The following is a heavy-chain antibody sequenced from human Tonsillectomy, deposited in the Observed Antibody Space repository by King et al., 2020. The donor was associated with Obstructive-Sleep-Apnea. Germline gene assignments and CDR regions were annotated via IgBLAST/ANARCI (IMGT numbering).Heavy chain of an antibody. J-gene: IGHJ5*02. Sequence: VQLVESGGGLVQPGGSLRLSCAASGFTFSSYWMHWVRQAPGKGLVWVSRINSDGSSTSYADSVKGRFTISRDNAKNTLYLQMNSLRAEDTVVYYCARGPRAPDYDFWSGNISEENWFDPWGQGTLVTVSS. CDR1: GFTFSSYW. V-gene: IGHV3-74*01. D-gene: IGHD3-3*01. CDR3: ARGPRAPDYDFWSGNISEENWFDP. CDR2: INSDGSST.